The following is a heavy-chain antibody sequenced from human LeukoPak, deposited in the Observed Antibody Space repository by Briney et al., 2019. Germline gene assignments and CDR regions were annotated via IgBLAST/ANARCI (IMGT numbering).Heavy chain of an antibody. CDR2: IRSKAYGGTT. CDR1: GFTFGDYA. J-gene: IGHJ4*02. V-gene: IGHV3-49*03. D-gene: IGHD3-10*01. CDR3: TRVYGSGSYYPYAIDY. Sequence: GGSLRLSCTASGFTFGDYAMSWFRQAPGKGLEWVGFIRSKAYGGTTEYAASVKGRFTISRDDSKSIAYLQMNSLKTEDTAVYYCTRVYGSGSYYPYAIDYWGQGTLVTVSS.